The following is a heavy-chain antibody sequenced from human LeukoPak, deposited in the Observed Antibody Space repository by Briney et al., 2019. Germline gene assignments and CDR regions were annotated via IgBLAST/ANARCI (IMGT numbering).Heavy chain of an antibody. Sequence: GGSLRLSCAASGFIFSSYWLHWVRQAPGKGPVWLSRISTDGTKTSYADSVKGRFTISRDNSKNTLYLQMNSLRAEDTAVYYCAKVVPGSSGVYFQHWGQGTLVTVSS. CDR1: GFIFSSYW. V-gene: IGHV3-74*01. D-gene: IGHD6-6*01. J-gene: IGHJ1*01. CDR3: AKVVPGSSGVYFQH. CDR2: ISTDGTKT.